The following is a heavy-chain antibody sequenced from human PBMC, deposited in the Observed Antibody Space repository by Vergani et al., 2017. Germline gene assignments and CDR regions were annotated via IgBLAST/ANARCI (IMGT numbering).Heavy chain of an antibody. CDR1: GGTFSSYA. J-gene: IGHJ4*02. Sequence: QVQLVQSGAEVKKPGASVKVSCKASGGTFSSYAISWVRQAPGQGLEWMGRIIPILGIANYAQKFQGRVTMTRDTSTSTVYMELSSLRSEDTAVYYCAGNTDYYDSSGYLSFVYFDYWGQGTLVTVSS. V-gene: IGHV1-69*04. D-gene: IGHD3-22*01. CDR2: IIPILGIA. CDR3: AGNTDYYDSSGYLSFVYFDY.